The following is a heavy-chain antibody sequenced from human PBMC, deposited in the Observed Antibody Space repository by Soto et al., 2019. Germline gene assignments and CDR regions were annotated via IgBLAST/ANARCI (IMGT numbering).Heavy chain of an antibody. CDR1: GYTFTSYD. Sequence: GASVKVSCKASGYTFTSYDINWVRQATGQGLEWMGWMNPNSGNTGYAQKFQGRVTMTRNTSISTAYMELSSLRSEDTAVYYCARGPDPGGITGMGQYPYYYYGMDVWGQGTTVTVSS. CDR3: ARGPDPGGITGMGQYPYYYYGMDV. CDR2: MNPNSGNT. J-gene: IGHJ6*02. V-gene: IGHV1-8*01. D-gene: IGHD1-20*01.